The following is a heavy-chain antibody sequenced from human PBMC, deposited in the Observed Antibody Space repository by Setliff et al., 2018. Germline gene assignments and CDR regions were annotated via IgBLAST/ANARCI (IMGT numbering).Heavy chain of an antibody. V-gene: IGHV4-39*01. CDR1: GGAIDNRYY. CDR3: ARHLSYSGETMDV. J-gene: IGHJ6*03. D-gene: IGHD5-12*01. Sequence: KTSETLSLTCAVSGGAIDNRYYWGWIRQPPGKGLDWIGNINYSGSSYYNPSFKSRVTISVDTSKKYFFLNLTSVTAADTAVYYCARHLSYSGETMDVWGKGTTVTVSS. CDR2: INYSGSS.